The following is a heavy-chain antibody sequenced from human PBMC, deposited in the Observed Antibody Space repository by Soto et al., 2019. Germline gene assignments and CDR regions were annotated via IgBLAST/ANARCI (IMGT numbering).Heavy chain of an antibody. Sequence: SVKVSCKASGGTFSSYAISWVRQAPGQGLEWMGGIIPIFGTANYAQKFQGRVTITADESTSTAYMELSSLRSEDTAVYYCARHPRYSPDGCYYYGMDVWGQGTTVTVSS. CDR2: IIPIFGTA. CDR1: GGTFSSYA. V-gene: IGHV1-69*13. D-gene: IGHD5-18*01. CDR3: ARHPRYSPDGCYYYGMDV. J-gene: IGHJ6*02.